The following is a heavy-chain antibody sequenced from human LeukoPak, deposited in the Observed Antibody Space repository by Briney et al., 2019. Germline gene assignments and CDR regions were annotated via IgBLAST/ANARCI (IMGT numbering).Heavy chain of an antibody. CDR2: IYHSGST. J-gene: IGHJ4*02. Sequence: PSETLSLTCTVSGYSISSDYYWGWIRQPPGQGLEWIGSIYHSGSTYYNPSLKSRVTISVDTSKNQFSLKLSSVTAADTAVYYCARSGRGAYFDYWGQGTLVTVSS. CDR1: GYSISSDYY. V-gene: IGHV4-38-2*02. D-gene: IGHD1-14*01. CDR3: ARSGRGAYFDY.